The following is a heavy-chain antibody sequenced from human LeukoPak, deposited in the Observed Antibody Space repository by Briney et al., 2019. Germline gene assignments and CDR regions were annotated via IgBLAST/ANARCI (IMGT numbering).Heavy chain of an antibody. CDR3: ARGRGLTLSYHYFDY. Sequence: PGGSLRLSRAASGFTFSPLGMKWGRQAPGRGVEWVSYISSGSSTTYYADSVKGRFTISRDNAKNSLYLQVNSLRDEDTAVYYCARGRGLTLSYHYFDYWGQGTLVTVSS. V-gene: IGHV3-48*02. J-gene: IGHJ4*02. CDR2: ISSGSSTT. CDR1: GFTFSPLG. D-gene: IGHD3-10*01.